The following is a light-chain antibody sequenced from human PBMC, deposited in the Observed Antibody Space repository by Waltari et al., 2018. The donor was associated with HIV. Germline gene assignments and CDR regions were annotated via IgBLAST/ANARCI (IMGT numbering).Light chain of an antibody. V-gene: IGLV3-9*01. J-gene: IGLJ2*01. Sequence: SYELTQPFSGSVALGQTARITCGGNNLGPKDVHWYQQKPGQPPLLLIFNDIHRPSGVPERFSASKSRNMATLTIIGAQAGDEAAYYCQVWNSTVVFGGGTKVTVL. CDR3: QVWNSTVV. CDR1: NLGPKD. CDR2: NDI.